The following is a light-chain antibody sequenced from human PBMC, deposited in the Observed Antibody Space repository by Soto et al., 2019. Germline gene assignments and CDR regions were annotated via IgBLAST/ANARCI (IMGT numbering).Light chain of an antibody. Sequence: DIVLTQSPGTLSLSQGTRSTLCCRASQSVSSSYLAWYQQKPGQAPRLLIYGASSRATGIPDRFSGSGSGTDFTLTSSRLEPEDFAVYYCQQYGSSPGTFGQGTKVDIK. V-gene: IGKV3-20*01. CDR3: QQYGSSPGT. CDR1: QSVSSSY. J-gene: IGKJ1*01. CDR2: GAS.